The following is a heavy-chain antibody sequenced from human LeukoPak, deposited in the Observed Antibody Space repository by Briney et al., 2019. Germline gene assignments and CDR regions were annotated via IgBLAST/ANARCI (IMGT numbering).Heavy chain of an antibody. D-gene: IGHD3-9*01. CDR3: ASTPKHYDILTGYFTDYYYYMDV. CDR1: GYTFTSYG. V-gene: IGHV1-18*01. J-gene: IGHJ6*03. Sequence: GASVKVSCKASGYTFTSYGISWVRQAPGQGLEWMGWISAYNGNTNYAQKLQGRVTMTTDTSTSTAYMELRSLRADDTAVYYCASTPKHYDILTGYFTDYYYYMDVWGKGTTVTISS. CDR2: ISAYNGNT.